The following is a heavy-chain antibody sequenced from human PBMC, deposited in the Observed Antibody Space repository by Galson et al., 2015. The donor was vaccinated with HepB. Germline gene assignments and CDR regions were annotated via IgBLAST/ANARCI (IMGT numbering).Heavy chain of an antibody. CDR2: INPSGGST. CDR3: AREQTYYYDSSGYRFDY. J-gene: IGHJ4*02. CDR1: GYTFTSYY. V-gene: IGHV1-46*03. Sequence: SVKVSCKASGYTFTSYYMHWVRQAPGQGLEWMGIINPSGGSTSYAQKFQGRVTMTRDTSTSTVYMELSSLRSEDTAVYYCAREQTYYYDSSGYRFDYWGQETLVTVSS. D-gene: IGHD3-22*01.